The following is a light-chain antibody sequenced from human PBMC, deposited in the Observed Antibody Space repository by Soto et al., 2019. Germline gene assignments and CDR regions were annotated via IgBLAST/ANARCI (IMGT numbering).Light chain of an antibody. J-gene: IGKJ2*01. CDR3: QQYSTLPHT. CDR2: GIS. CDR1: QSVTNRY. Sequence: ESVLTQSPGTLSLSPGETATLSCRASQSVTNRYFAWYQQKPGQARRLIFYGISNRATGIPDSFSGSGSGTDFTLIISKQEPEDVVVYYCQQYSTLPHTFGQGTKLEVK. V-gene: IGKV3-20*01.